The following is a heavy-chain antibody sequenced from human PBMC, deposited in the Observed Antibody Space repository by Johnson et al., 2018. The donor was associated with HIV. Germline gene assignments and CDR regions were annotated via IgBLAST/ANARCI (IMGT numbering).Heavy chain of an antibody. CDR2: INWNGGTP. J-gene: IGHJ3*02. CDR3: ARLPGGYSRDAFDI. CDR1: GFTFDEYD. Sequence: VQLVESGGGVARPGGSLRLSCEASGFTFDEYDMTWVRQAPGKGLEWVSGINWNGGTPGSADSVKGRFTISRDNAKNSLYLQMNSLRAEDTALYYCARLPGGYSRDAFDIWCQGTMVTVSS. D-gene: IGHD5-18*01. V-gene: IGHV3-20*04.